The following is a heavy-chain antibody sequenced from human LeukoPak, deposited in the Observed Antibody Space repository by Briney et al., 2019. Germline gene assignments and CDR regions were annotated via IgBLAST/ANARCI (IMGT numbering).Heavy chain of an antibody. CDR3: AHIPLGEFSY. V-gene: IGHV3-23*01. Sequence: GSLRLSCAASGFTFSSYAMSWVRQAPGKGLEWVSAISGSGGSTYYADSVKGRFTISRDNSKNTLYLQMNSLGAEDTAVYYCAHIPLGEFSYWGQGTLVTVSS. CDR2: ISGSGGST. D-gene: IGHD3-10*01. J-gene: IGHJ4*02. CDR1: GFTFSSYA.